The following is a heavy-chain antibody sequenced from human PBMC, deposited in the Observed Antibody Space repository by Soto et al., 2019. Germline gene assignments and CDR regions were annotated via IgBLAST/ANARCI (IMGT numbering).Heavy chain of an antibody. CDR1: GGTFSSYA. D-gene: IGHD2-8*01. Sequence: QVQLVQSGAEVKKPGSSVKVSCKASGGTFSSYAISWVRQAPGQGLEWMGGIIPIFGTANYAQKFQGRVTITADESTSTAYMELSSLRSEDTAVYYCARIHCTNGVCYGGGTYYYGMDVWGQGTTVTVSS. J-gene: IGHJ6*02. V-gene: IGHV1-69*01. CDR2: IIPIFGTA. CDR3: ARIHCTNGVCYGGGTYYYGMDV.